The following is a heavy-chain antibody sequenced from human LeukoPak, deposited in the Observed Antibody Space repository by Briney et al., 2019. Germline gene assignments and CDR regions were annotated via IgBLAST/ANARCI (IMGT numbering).Heavy chain of an antibody. CDR2: ISGSGGST. CDR1: GFTFSSYA. D-gene: IGHD5-18*01. V-gene: IGHV3-23*01. CDR3: AKVGKRGYSYGFGVSNDFDY. Sequence: GGSLRLSCAASGFTFSSYAMSWVRQAPGKGLEWVSAISGSGGSTYYADSVKGRFTISRDNSKNTLYLQMNSLRAEDTAVYYCAKVGKRGYSYGFGVSNDFDYWGQGTLVTVSS. J-gene: IGHJ4*02.